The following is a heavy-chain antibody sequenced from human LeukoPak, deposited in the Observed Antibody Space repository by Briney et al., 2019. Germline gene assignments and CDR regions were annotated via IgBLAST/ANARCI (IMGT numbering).Heavy chain of an antibody. Sequence: PSGTLSLTCSVSGGSISSYYWSWIRQPPGKGLEWIGYIYTSRSPNYNPSLKSRVTMSVDMSRRQFSLMLSSVTAADTAVYYCARATQRYCSGTTCFPYWFDPWGQGTLVTVSS. J-gene: IGHJ5*02. V-gene: IGHV4-4*09. CDR2: IYTSRSP. CDR3: ARATQRYCSGTTCFPYWFDP. D-gene: IGHD2-2*01. CDR1: GGSISSYY.